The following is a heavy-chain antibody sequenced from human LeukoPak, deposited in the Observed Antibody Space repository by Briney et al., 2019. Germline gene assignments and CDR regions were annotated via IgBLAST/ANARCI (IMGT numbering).Heavy chain of an antibody. CDR1: GYTFTSYG. D-gene: IGHD5-18*01. CDR2: ISAYNGNT. Sequence: ASVKVPCKASGYTFTSYGISWVRQAPGQGLEWMGWISAYNGNTNYAQKLQGRVTMTTDTSTSTAYMELRSLRSDDTAVYYCARVARYSYGSNWFDPWGQGTLVTVSS. V-gene: IGHV1-18*01. J-gene: IGHJ5*02. CDR3: ARVARYSYGSNWFDP.